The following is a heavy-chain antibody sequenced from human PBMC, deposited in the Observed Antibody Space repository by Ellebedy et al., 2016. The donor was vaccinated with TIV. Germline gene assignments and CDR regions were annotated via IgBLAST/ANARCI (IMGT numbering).Heavy chain of an antibody. CDR3: ARTYGGNSHAVWFFGL. Sequence: GGSLRLSCAASGFTFNTYSMNWVRQAPGKGLEWVSSITSSGAYIYYADSVKGRFTISRDNAKNSVFLQMSSLIAEDTAVYFCARTYGGNSHAVWFFGLWGRGTLVTVSS. J-gene: IGHJ2*01. CDR1: GFTFNTYS. D-gene: IGHD4-23*01. CDR2: ITSSGAYI. V-gene: IGHV3-21*01.